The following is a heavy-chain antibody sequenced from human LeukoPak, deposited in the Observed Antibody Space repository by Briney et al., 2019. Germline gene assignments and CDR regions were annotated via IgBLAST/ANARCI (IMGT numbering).Heavy chain of an antibody. V-gene: IGHV4-59*01. Sequence: SETLSLTCTVSGGSISSYYWSWIRQPPGKGLEWIGYIYYSGSTNYNPSLKSRVTISVDTSKNQFSLKLSSVTAADTAVYYCARETYYYDSSGYYYAFDIWGQGTMVTVSS. J-gene: IGHJ3*02. CDR1: GGSISSYY. CDR3: ARETYYYDSSGYYYAFDI. D-gene: IGHD3-22*01. CDR2: IYYSGST.